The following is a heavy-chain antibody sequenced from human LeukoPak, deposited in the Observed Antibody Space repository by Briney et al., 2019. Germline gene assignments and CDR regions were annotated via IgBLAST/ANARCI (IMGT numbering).Heavy chain of an antibody. CDR1: GFTFNNYG. J-gene: IGHJ5*02. D-gene: IGHD3-22*01. Sequence: QPGGSLRLSCAASGFTFNNYGLIWVRQAPGKGLEWVAAISNDGGGTMYAAFVEGRFTISRDNSKNTLFLQMNSLRAEDTALYYCAKGSSGYFTDLWGQGTLVTVSS. CDR3: AKGSSGYFTDL. CDR2: ISNDGGGT. V-gene: IGHV3-23*01.